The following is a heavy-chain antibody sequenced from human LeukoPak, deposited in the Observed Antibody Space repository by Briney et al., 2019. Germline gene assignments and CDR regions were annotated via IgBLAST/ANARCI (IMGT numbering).Heavy chain of an antibody. V-gene: IGHV1-18*01. Sequence: ASVKVPCKASVHTFTSYGISWVRQAPGQGLEWMGRISDYGKTTYAQKFQGRGIITTDTSTNIAYMELRSLRSDDPAVDFCSRVGYHDRSELHFDYWGQGTLVTVSS. D-gene: IGHD3-22*01. CDR1: VHTFTSYG. CDR2: ISDYGKT. J-gene: IGHJ4*02. CDR3: SRVGYHDRSELHFDY.